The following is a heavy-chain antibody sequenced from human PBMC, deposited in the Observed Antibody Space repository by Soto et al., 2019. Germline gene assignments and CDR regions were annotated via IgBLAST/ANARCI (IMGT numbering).Heavy chain of an antibody. CDR1: GGSISSGGYY. D-gene: IGHD3-10*01. Sequence: SETLSLTCTVSGGSISSGGYYWSWIRQHPGKGLEWIGYIYYSGSTNYNPSLKSRVTISVDTSKNQFSLKLSSVTAADTAVYYCARGWYYGSGSYYYYGMDVWGQGTTVTVSS. CDR2: IYYSGST. V-gene: IGHV4-31*03. CDR3: ARGWYYGSGSYYYYGMDV. J-gene: IGHJ6*02.